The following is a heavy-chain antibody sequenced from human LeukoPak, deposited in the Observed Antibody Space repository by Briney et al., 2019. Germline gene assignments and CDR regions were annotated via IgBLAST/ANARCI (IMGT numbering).Heavy chain of an antibody. D-gene: IGHD3-22*01. CDR3: ARVRYYYDSSGHDWYFDL. V-gene: IGHV3-48*03. CDR1: GFTFSSYE. J-gene: IGHJ2*01. CDR2: ISSSGSTI. Sequence: GGSLRLSCAVSGFTFSSYEMNCVRQAPGKGLGWVSYISSSGSTICYAGSVKGRFTISRDNAKNSLYLQMNSLRAEDTAVYYCARVRYYYDSSGHDWYFDLWGRGTLVTVSS.